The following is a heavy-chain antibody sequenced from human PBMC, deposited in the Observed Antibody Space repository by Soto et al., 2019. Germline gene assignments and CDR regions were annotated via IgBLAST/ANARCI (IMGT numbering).Heavy chain of an antibody. V-gene: IGHV4-30-4*01. Sequence: SETLSLTCTVSGGSISSGDYYWSWIRQPPGKGLEWIGYIYYSGSTYYNPSLKSRVTISVETSKNQFSLKLSSVTAADTAVYYCASNALWFGEYVDYYGMDVWGQGTTVTVSS. D-gene: IGHD3-10*01. CDR3: ASNALWFGEYVDYYGMDV. CDR2: IYYSGST. J-gene: IGHJ6*02. CDR1: GGSISSGDYY.